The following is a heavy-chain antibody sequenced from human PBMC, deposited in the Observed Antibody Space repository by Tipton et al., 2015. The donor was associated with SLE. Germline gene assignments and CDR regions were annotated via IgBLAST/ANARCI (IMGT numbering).Heavy chain of an antibody. CDR2: IYYSGST. Sequence: TLSLTCTVSCGSISSHYWGWIRPPPGKGLEWIGYIYYSGSTNYNPSLKSRVTISVNTSNNQFSLKLSSVTAADTAVYYCERGKGYDYIWGSYRPPGAFDIWGQGTMVTVSS. CDR3: ERGKGYDYIWGSYRPPGAFDI. D-gene: IGHD3-16*02. J-gene: IGHJ3*02. CDR1: CGSISSHY. V-gene: IGHV4-59*11.